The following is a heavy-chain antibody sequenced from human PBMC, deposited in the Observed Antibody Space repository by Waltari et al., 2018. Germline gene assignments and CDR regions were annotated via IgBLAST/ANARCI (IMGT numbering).Heavy chain of an antibody. D-gene: IGHD2-15*01. CDR1: GGSIRNYF. CDR3: ARGGDRISASGRNAYDI. Sequence: QVQLQESGPGLVKPSETLSLTCTVSGGSIRNYFWSWIRQPAGKGLEWIGRFYIGETANYNPSLKNRVAMSVDTSNNQFSLEVNSVTAADTAMYFCARGGDRISASGRNAYDIWGQGTMVIVSS. CDR2: FYIGETA. J-gene: IGHJ3*02. V-gene: IGHV4-4*07.